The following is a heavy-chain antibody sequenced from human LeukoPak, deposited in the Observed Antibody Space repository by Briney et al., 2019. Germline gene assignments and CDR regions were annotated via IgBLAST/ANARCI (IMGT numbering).Heavy chain of an antibody. CDR1: GFIFSSYE. D-gene: IGHD3-22*01. J-gene: IGHJ6*03. CDR2: ISGSGGST. CDR3: AKSGAYYDSSGYYYAGTRVYYYYYMDV. Sequence: PGGSLRLSCTASGFIFSSYEMNWVRQAPGKGLEWVSAISGSGGSTYYADSVKGRFTISRDNSKNTLYLQMNSLRAEDTAVYYCAKSGAYYDSSGYYYAGTRVYYYYYMDVWGKGTTVTISS. V-gene: IGHV3-23*01.